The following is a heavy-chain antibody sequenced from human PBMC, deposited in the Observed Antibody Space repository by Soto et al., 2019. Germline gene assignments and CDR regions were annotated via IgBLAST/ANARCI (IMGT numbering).Heavy chain of an antibody. J-gene: IGHJ4*02. D-gene: IGHD5-12*01. Sequence: QVQLQESGPGLVKPSETLSLTCTVSGGSISSYYWSWIRQPPGKGLEWIGYIYYSGSTNYNPSLKRRVTRSVDTSKNQFSLKLSSVTAADTAVYYCARAPSDIVATITHFDYWGQGTLVTVSS. V-gene: IGHV4-59*01. CDR2: IYYSGST. CDR3: ARAPSDIVATITHFDY. CDR1: GGSISSYY.